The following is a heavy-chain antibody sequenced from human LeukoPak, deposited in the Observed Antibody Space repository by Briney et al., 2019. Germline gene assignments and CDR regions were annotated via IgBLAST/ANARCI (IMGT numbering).Heavy chain of an antibody. CDR2: INYSGFT. Sequence: PSETLSLTCTVSGGSISNYYWSWIRQPPGKGLEWIGYINYSGFTNYNPSLKSRVTMLVDTSKNQFSLKLSSVTAADTAVYYCARDPGYYGYNRNCYVDLWGRGILVTVSS. CDR1: GGSISNYY. CDR3: ARDPGYYGYNRNCYVDL. D-gene: IGHD1-1*01. J-gene: IGHJ2*01. V-gene: IGHV4-59*12.